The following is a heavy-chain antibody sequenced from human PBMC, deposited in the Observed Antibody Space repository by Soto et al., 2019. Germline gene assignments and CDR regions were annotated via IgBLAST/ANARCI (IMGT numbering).Heavy chain of an antibody. CDR3: ATGQYYYDSSGYYYS. J-gene: IGHJ4*02. D-gene: IGHD3-22*01. CDR2: ISSSSSYT. Sequence: PGGSLRLSCGASEFTFSDYYMSWIRQAPGKGLEWVSYISSSSSYTNYADSVKGRFTISRDNAKNSLYLQMNSLRAEDTAVYYCATGQYYYDSSGYYYSWGQGTLVTVS. CDR1: EFTFSDYY. V-gene: IGHV3-11*03.